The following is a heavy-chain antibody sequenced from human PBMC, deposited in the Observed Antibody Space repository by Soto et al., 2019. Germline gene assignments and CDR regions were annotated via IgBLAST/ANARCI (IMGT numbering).Heavy chain of an antibody. Sequence: GGSLRLSCAASGFTFSNYGMHWVRQAPGKGLEWVALIWFDGSDKYYADSVKGRFTMSRDNSKNTVYLQMNSLRAEDTAMYYCARVSGLIATYYYYYGMDVWGQGTTVTVSS. V-gene: IGHV3-33*01. J-gene: IGHJ6*02. CDR1: GFTFSNYG. D-gene: IGHD3-16*01. CDR2: IWFDGSDK. CDR3: ARVSGLIATYYYYYGMDV.